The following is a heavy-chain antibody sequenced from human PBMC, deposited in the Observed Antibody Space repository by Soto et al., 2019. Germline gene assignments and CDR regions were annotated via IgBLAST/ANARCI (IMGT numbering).Heavy chain of an antibody. CDR3: ARRQMHGPNDY. V-gene: IGHV4-61*01. CDR2: IYYSGGT. CDR1: GGSVSSGSYY. Sequence: SSETLSLTCTVSGGSVSSGSYYWSWIRQPPGKGLEWIGYIYYSGGTNYNPSLKSRVTISVDTSKNQFSLKLTSVTAVDMSVYYCARRQMHGPNDYWGQGTLVTVSS. J-gene: IGHJ4*02.